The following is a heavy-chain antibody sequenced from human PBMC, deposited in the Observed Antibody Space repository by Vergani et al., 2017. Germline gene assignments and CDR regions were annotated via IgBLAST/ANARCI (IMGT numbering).Heavy chain of an antibody. Sequence: QVQLQESGPGLVKPSETLSLTCTVSGGSISSYYWSWIRQPPGKGLEWIGYIYYSGSTNYNPSLTSRVTISVDTSKNQFSLKLGSVTAAATAVYYCARGGFTVTPYYFDYWGQGTLVTVSS. J-gene: IGHJ4*02. V-gene: IGHV4-59*01. CDR3: ARGGFTVTPYYFDY. D-gene: IGHD4-17*01. CDR1: GGSISSYY. CDR2: IYYSGST.